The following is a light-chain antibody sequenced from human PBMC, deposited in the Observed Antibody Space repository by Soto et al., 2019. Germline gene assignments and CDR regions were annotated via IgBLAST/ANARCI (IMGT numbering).Light chain of an antibody. Sequence: QSVLTQPASGAGSPGPSITIACTGTSSDVGGYNYVSWYQQHPGKAPKLMIYDVSNRPSGVSNRFSGSKSGNTASLTISGLQAEDEADYYCSSYTRSSTVVFGGGTKLTVL. CDR1: SSDVGGYNY. CDR3: SSYTRSSTVV. V-gene: IGLV2-14*01. CDR2: DVS. J-gene: IGLJ2*01.